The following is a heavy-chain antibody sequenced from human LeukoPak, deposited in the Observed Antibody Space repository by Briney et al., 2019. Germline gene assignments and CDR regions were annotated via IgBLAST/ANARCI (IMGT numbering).Heavy chain of an antibody. Sequence: ASVKVSCKASGYTFTSYGISWVRQAPGQGLEWMGWISAYSGNTNYAQKLQGGVTMTTDTSTSTAYMELRSLRSDDTAVYYCARLFVEKYYYDSSGLDYWGQGTLVTVSS. CDR3: ARLFVEKYYYDSSGLDY. CDR1: GYTFTSYG. CDR2: ISAYSGNT. V-gene: IGHV1-18*01. J-gene: IGHJ4*02. D-gene: IGHD3-22*01.